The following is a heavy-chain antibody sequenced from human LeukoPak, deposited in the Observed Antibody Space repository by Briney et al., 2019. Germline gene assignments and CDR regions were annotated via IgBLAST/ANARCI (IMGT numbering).Heavy chain of an antibody. D-gene: IGHD2-2*01. CDR2: IKQDGSEK. CDR1: GFTFSSYW. J-gene: IGHJ4*02. V-gene: IGHV3-7*01. Sequence: GGSLRLSCAASGFTFSSYWMSWVRQAPGKGLEWVANIKQDGSEKYYVDSVKGRFTISRDNAKNSLYLQMNSLRAEDTAVYYCARETNCYDSARIDFDYWGQGTLVIVSS. CDR3: ARETNCYDSARIDFDY.